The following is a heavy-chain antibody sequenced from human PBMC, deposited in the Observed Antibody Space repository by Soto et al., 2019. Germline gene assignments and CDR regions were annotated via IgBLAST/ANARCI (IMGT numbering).Heavy chain of an antibody. CDR2: ISYDGSNK. D-gene: IGHD5-12*01. CDR3: ARDSGGYSGYDPKPYYYYGMDV. CDR1: GLTFSSYA. Sequence: GGSLRLSCAASGLTFSSYAMHWVRQAPGKGLEWVAVISYDGSNKYYADSVKGRFTISRDNSKNTLYLQMNSLRAEGTAVYYCARDSGGYSGYDPKPYYYYGMDVWGQGTTVTVSS. V-gene: IGHV3-30-3*01. J-gene: IGHJ6*02.